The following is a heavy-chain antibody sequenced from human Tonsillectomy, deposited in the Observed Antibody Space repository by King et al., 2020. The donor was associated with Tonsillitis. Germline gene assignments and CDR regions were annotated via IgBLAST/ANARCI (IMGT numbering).Heavy chain of an antibody. CDR2: IHFIGST. CDR3: ARGSRQGWGSGLTFDS. V-gene: IGHV4-59*01. J-gene: IGHJ4*02. CDR1: GDSISTYY. Sequence: VQLQESGPGLVKPSETLSLTCTVSGDSISTYYWSWIRQPPGKGLEWIGYIHFIGSTNYNPSLESRVTLSVDTSKKQISLKLRAVTAADTAVYYCARGSRQGWGSGLTFDSWGQGTLVTVSS. D-gene: IGHD3-16*01.